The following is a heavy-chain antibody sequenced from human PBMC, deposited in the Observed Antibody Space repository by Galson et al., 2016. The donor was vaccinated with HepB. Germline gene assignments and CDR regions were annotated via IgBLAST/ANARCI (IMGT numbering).Heavy chain of an antibody. CDR2: IKSKTNGGTT. V-gene: IGHV3-15*01. Sequence: SLRLSCAASGFTFSNAWMSWVRQAPGKGLEWVGRIKSKTNGGTTDYAAPVKGRFTISRDDSKNTLNLQMNSLKTEDTAAYYCTTGRPQTSRNAFDIWGQGTMVPVSS. J-gene: IGHJ3*02. CDR1: GFTFSNAW. CDR3: TTGRPQTSRNAFDI.